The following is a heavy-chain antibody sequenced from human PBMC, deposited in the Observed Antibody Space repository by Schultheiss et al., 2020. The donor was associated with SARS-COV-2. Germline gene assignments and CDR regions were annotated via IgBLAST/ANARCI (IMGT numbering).Heavy chain of an antibody. Sequence: SETLSLTCAVYGGSFSGYYWSWIRQPPGKGLEWIGEINHSGSTNYNPSLKSRVTISVDTSKNQFSLKLNSVTAADTAVYYCARVGSGGNCYSDYWGQGTLVTVSS. CDR1: GGSFSGYY. V-gene: IGHV4-34*01. CDR2: INHSGST. CDR3: ARVGSGGNCYSDY. J-gene: IGHJ4*02. D-gene: IGHD2-15*01.